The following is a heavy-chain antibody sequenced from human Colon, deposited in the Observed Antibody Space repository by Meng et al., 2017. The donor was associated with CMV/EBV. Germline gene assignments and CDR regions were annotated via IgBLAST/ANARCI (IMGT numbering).Heavy chain of an antibody. CDR1: GFTFDDYA. CDR2: ISWNSGTI. J-gene: IGHJ6*02. D-gene: IGHD3-3*01. Sequence: GGSLRLSCAASGFTFDDYAMHWVRQAPGKGLEWVSSISWNSGTIDYADSVKGRITISRDNAKNSLYLQMNSLRAEDTALYYCATVVRFPVGGQYYYHGMDVWGQGTTVTVSS. V-gene: IGHV3-9*01. CDR3: ATVVRFPVGGQYYYHGMDV.